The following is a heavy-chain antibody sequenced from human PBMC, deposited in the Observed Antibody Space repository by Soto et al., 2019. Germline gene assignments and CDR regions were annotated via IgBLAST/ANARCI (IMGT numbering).Heavy chain of an antibody. J-gene: IGHJ5*02. CDR1: GGTFSSYA. CDR3: AREVGATLNWFDP. V-gene: IGHV1-69*01. D-gene: IGHD1-26*01. Sequence: QVQMVHYGAAVQKPGSSVKVSCKASGGTFSSYAISWLLQSPGQGLEWMGGIIPIFGTANYAQKFQGRVTITADESTSTASMELSSLRSEDKAVYYCAREVGATLNWFDPWGQGTLVPVAS. CDR2: IIPIFGTA.